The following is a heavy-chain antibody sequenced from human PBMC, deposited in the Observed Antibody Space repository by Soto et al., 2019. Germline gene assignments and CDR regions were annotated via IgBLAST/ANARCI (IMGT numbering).Heavy chain of an antibody. CDR2: IYYSGGT. V-gene: IGHV4-59*01. CDR1: DGSISGYY. J-gene: IGHJ4*02. CDR3: ARAAWSSPWYFDY. D-gene: IGHD3-3*01. Sequence: SETLSLTCTVSDGSISGYYWGWIRQPPGKGLEWIGYIYYSGGTNSNPSLKSRVTISIDTSKNQFSLNLSSVTAADTAIYYCARAAWSSPWYFDYWAQATLGTRS.